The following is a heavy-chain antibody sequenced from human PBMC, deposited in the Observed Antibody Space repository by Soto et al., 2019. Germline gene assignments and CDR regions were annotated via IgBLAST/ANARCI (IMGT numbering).Heavy chain of an antibody. Sequence: EVQLLESGGGLVQPGGSLRLSCAASGFTFSSYAMSWVRQAPGKGLEWVSVISGSGGSTYYAGSVKGRFTISRDNSKNTLYLQMNSLRAEDTALYYCAKGQGELLAERDWFDPWGQGTVVTVSS. CDR2: ISGSGGST. CDR1: GFTFSSYA. J-gene: IGHJ5*02. D-gene: IGHD1-26*01. CDR3: AKGQGELLAERDWFDP. V-gene: IGHV3-23*01.